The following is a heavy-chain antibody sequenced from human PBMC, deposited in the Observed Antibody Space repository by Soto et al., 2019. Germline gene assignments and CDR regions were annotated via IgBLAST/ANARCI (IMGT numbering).Heavy chain of an antibody. CDR3: AREYYFDSSAASDC. CDR2: ISASSGST. CDR1: GYSFTDYG. J-gene: IGHJ4*02. V-gene: IGHV1-18*01. Sequence: QVQLVQSGAEVKEPGASVKVSCKASGYSFTDYGITWVRQAPGQGLEWMGWISASSGSTNYAQTLQGRITMTTDPSASTAYLEVRSLRSDDTAVYYCAREYYFDSSAASDCWGQGTPVTVSS. D-gene: IGHD3-22*01.